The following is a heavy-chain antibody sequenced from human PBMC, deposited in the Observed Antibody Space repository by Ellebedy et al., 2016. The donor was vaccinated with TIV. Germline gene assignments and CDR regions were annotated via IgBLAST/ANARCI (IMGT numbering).Heavy chain of an antibody. CDR3: ARRYYYGSGTIYGMDV. J-gene: IGHJ6*02. Sequence: GESLKISCKGSGYTFTNYWIGWVRQMPGKDLEWMAIIYPGDSDTRYSPSFQGQVTISADKSITTAYLQWRSLKASDTAMYYCARRYYYGSGTIYGMDVWGQGTTVTVSS. D-gene: IGHD3-10*01. CDR2: IYPGDSDT. V-gene: IGHV5-51*01. CDR1: GYTFTNYW.